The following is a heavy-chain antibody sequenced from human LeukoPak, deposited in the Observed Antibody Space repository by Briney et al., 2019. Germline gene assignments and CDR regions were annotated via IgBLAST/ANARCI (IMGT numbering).Heavy chain of an antibody. Sequence: PSETLSLTCTVSGGSISSYYWSWIRQSPGMGLEWIGHISRSGSTKYNSSLKSRALISSDTSMNQFSLKLSSVTAADTALYYCARLRDGDFGGYFDYWGQGTLVTASS. CDR3: ARLRDGDFGGYFDY. V-gene: IGHV4-59*08. CDR1: GGSISSYY. J-gene: IGHJ4*02. CDR2: ISRSGST. D-gene: IGHD4-23*01.